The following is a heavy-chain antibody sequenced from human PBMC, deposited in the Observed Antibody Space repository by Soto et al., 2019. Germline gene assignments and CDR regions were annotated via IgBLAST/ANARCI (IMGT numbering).Heavy chain of an antibody. CDR3: TRGLSMDMATIMGCYFAF. CDR1: GFTFNTYW. J-gene: IGHJ4*02. CDR2: IKEHGGQD. Sequence: GGSLRLSCAASGFTFNTYWMSWVRQAPGKGLEWVAHIKEHGGQDFYVDSVKGRFTIFRDNAKNSLYLQMNSLRAEDTAVYYCTRGLSMDMATIMGCYFAFWGQGRLVTFSS. D-gene: IGHD5-12*01. V-gene: IGHV3-7*03.